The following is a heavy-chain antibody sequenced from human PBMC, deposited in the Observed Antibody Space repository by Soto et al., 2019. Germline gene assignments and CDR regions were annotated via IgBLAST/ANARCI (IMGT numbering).Heavy chain of an antibody. V-gene: IGHV3-23*01. J-gene: IGHJ4*02. CDR1: GFTFSSYA. CDR3: AKDSLKNVYGDSLDY. D-gene: IGHD4-17*01. Sequence: EVQLLESGGGLVQPGGSLRLSCAASGFTFSSYAMSWVRQAPGKGLEWVSAISGSGGSTYYADSVKGRFTISRDNSKNTLYLQMHSLRAEDTAVYYCAKDSLKNVYGDSLDYWGQGTLVTVSS. CDR2: ISGSGGST.